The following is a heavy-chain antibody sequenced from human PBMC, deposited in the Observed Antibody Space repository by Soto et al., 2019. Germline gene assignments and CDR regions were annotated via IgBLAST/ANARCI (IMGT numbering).Heavy chain of an antibody. CDR1: GFTFSDFW. CDR2: IAQDGSDK. V-gene: IGHV3-7*03. CDR3: TRGTELCFCTGYSCPGIDV. Sequence: ESGGGLVQPGGSLRLSCAASGFTFSDFWMSWVRQAPGKGLEWLANIAQDGSDKYYVDSVKGRFTISRDNVDNSLYLQMYGLRAEDTAVYFCTRGTELCFCTGYSCPGIDVWGQGTTVAVSS. D-gene: IGHD2-8*02. J-gene: IGHJ6*02.